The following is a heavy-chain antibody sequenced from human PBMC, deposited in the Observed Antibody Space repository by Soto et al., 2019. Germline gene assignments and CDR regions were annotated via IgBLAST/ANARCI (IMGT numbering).Heavy chain of an antibody. D-gene: IGHD5-12*01. CDR2: IIPIFGTA. V-gene: IGHV1-69*13. J-gene: IGHJ4*02. CDR3: ARPVEMATISRSYLFY. Sequence: SVKVSCKASGGTFSNYAINWVRQAPGQGLEWMGGIIPIFGTANYAQKFQGRVTITADESTSTAYLDLSSLRSEDTAVYYCARPVEMATISRSYLFYWGQGTLVTVSS. CDR1: GGTFSNYA.